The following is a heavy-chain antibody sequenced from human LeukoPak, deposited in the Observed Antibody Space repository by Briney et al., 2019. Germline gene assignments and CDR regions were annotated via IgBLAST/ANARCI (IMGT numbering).Heavy chain of an antibody. J-gene: IGHJ4*02. V-gene: IGHV3-33*01. CDR2: IAYDGSRA. CDR3: TRYNNDHFDY. D-gene: IGHD1-14*01. Sequence: GWSLRLSCAGSGFTFGGYGMHWFRQTPGKGLEWVAVIAYDGSRAFYADSVKGRFTISRDNSKNTMSVQMDDLRAEDTAVYYCTRYNNDHFDYWGQGTLVTVCS. CDR1: GFTFGGYG.